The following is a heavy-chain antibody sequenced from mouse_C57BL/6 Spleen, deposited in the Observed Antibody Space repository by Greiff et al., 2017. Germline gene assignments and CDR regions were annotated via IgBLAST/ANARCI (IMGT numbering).Heavy chain of an antibody. CDR3: ARHEADYSNYGAMDY. J-gene: IGHJ4*01. V-gene: IGHV1-62-2*01. CDR2: FYPGSGSI. D-gene: IGHD2-5*01. CDR1: GYTFTEYT. Sequence: VKLMESGAELVKPGASVKLSCKASGYTFTEYTIHWVKQRSGQGLEWIGWFYPGSGSIKYNEKFKDKATLTADKSSSTVYMELSRLTSEDSAVYFCARHEADYSNYGAMDYWGQGTSVTVSS.